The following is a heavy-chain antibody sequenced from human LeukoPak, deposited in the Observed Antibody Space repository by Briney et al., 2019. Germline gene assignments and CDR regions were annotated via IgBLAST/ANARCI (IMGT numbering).Heavy chain of an antibody. D-gene: IGHD5-12*01. CDR3: ATQASGYVAPYDY. Sequence: PSETLSLTCTVFGTSISGYHWTWLRQPPGKGLEWVGYIHYNGNTNYNPSLKSRVTISLDTSRSQFSLKLTSVTAADTAVYFCATQASGYVAPYDYWGQETLVTVSS. CDR2: IHYNGNT. J-gene: IGHJ4*02. V-gene: IGHV4-59*08. CDR1: GTSISGYH.